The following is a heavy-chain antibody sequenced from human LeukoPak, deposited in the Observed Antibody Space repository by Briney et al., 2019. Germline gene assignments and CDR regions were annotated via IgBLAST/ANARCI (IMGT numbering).Heavy chain of an antibody. CDR2: ISAYNGNT. V-gene: IGHV1-18*01. Sequence: GASVKVSCKASGYTFTSYGISWVRQAPGQGLEWMGWISAYNGNTNYAQKLQGRVTMTTDTSTSTAYMELRSLRSDDTAVYYCARDSAAISRDGYNWVPYYYYYMDVWGKGTTVTVSS. CDR1: GYTFTSYG. D-gene: IGHD5-24*01. CDR3: ARDSAAISRDGYNWVPYYYYYMDV. J-gene: IGHJ6*03.